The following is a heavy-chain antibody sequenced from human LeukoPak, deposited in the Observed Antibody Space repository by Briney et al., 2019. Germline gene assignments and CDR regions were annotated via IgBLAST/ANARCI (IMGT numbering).Heavy chain of an antibody. J-gene: IGHJ5*02. CDR2: ISAYNGNT. D-gene: IGHD3-3*01. CDR1: GYTFTSYG. V-gene: IGHV1-18*01. CDR3: ARDRSTYDFWSGYNNWFDP. Sequence: GASVKVSCKASGYTFTSYGISWVRQAPGQGLEWMGWISAYNGNTNYAQKLQGRVTMTTDTSTSTAYMELRSLRPDDTAVYYCARDRSTYDFWSGYNNWFDPWGQGTLVTVSS.